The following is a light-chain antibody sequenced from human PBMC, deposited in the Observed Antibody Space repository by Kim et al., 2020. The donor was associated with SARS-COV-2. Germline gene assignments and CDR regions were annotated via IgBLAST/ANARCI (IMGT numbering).Light chain of an antibody. CDR2: QDS. CDR1: KLGDKY. V-gene: IGLV3-1*01. Sequence: SYELTQPPSLSVSPGQTASITCSGDKLGDKYACWYQQKPGQSPVLVIYQDSKRPSGIPERFSGSNSGNTATLTISGTQAMDEADYYCQAWDSSTAGVVFGGGTQLTVL. CDR3: QAWDSSTAGVV. J-gene: IGLJ2*01.